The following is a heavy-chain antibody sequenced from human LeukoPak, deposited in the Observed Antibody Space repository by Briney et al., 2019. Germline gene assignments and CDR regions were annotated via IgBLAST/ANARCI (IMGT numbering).Heavy chain of an antibody. CDR2: IYHSGST. CDR3: ARVLLTVAGTIGYGYFDY. D-gene: IGHD6-19*01. CDR1: GYSISSGYY. V-gene: IGHV4-38-2*02. J-gene: IGHJ4*02. Sequence: SETQSLTCTVSGYSISSGYYWGWIRQPPGKGLEWVGSIYHSGSTYYNPSLKSRVTISVDTSKNQFSLKLSSVTAADTAVYYCARVLLTVAGTIGYGYFDYWGQGTLVTVSS.